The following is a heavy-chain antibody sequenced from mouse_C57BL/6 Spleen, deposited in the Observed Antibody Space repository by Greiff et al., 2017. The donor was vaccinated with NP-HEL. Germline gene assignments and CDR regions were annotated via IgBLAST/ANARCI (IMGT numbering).Heavy chain of an antibody. J-gene: IGHJ4*01. CDR3: AREKLGHYYAMDY. CDR2: IYYSGTI. D-gene: IGHD4-1*01. Sequence: EVQLQESGPGLVKPSQSVFLTCTVTGISITTGNYRWSWIRQFPGNKLEWIGYIYYSGTITYNPSLTSRTTITRDTPKNQFFLEMNSLTAEDTATYYGAREKLGHYYAMDYWGQGTSVTVSS. V-gene: IGHV3-5*01. CDR1: GISITTGNYR.